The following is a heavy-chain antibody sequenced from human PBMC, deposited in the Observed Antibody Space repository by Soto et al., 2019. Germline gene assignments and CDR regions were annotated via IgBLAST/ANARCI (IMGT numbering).Heavy chain of an antibody. CDR1: GFTFSSYD. CDR3: ARADYDSSGYYY. D-gene: IGHD3-22*01. V-gene: IGHV3-13*01. CDR2: IGTAGDT. Sequence: ESGGGLVQPGGSLRLSCAASGFTFSSYDMHWVRQATGKGLEWVSAIGTAGDTYYPGSVKGRFTISRENAKNSLYLQMNSLRAEDTAVYYCARADYDSSGYYYWGQGTLVTVSS. J-gene: IGHJ4*02.